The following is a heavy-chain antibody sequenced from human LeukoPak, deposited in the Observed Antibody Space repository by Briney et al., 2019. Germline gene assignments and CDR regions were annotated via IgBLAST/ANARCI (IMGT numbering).Heavy chain of an antibody. CDR3: ARVVYSGYDYFDY. D-gene: IGHD5-12*01. V-gene: IGHV3-7*01. CDR1: GFTFSSYW. CDR2: IKQDGSEK. Sequence: GGSLRLSCAASGFTFSSYWMSWVRQAPGKGLEWVANIKQDGSEKYYVDSVKGRFTISRDNAKNSLYLQMNSLRAEDTAVYYCARVVYSGYDYFDYWGQGTLVTVSS. J-gene: IGHJ4*02.